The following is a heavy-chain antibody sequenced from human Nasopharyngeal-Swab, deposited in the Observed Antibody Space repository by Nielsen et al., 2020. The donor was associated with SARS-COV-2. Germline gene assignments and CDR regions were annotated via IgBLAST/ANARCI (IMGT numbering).Heavy chain of an antibody. D-gene: IGHD3-10*01. J-gene: IGHJ6*02. CDR3: ARGVRGSGTYWGMDI. Sequence: GGSLRLSCAASGFTFSSYSMNWVRQAPGKGLEWVSSITSGSSYIYYADSVKGRFTISRDNAKNSLFLQMNSLRAEDTAVYYCARGVRGSGTYWGMDIWGQGTTVTVS. V-gene: IGHV3-21*01. CDR1: GFTFSSYS. CDR2: ITSGSSYI.